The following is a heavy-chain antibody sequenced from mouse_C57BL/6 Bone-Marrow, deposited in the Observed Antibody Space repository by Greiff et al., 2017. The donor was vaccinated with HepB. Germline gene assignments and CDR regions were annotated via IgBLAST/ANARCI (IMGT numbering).Heavy chain of an antibody. CDR1: GFNIKDDY. J-gene: IGHJ4*01. D-gene: IGHD2-5*01. CDR2: IDPENGDT. Sequence: VQLKQSGAELVRPGASVKLSCTASGFNIKDDYMHWVKQRPEQGLEWIGWIDPENGDTEYASKFQGKATITADTSSNTDYLQLSSLTSEDTAVYYCTKDSNYSYYYAMDYWGQGTSVTVSS. V-gene: IGHV14-4*01. CDR3: TKDSNYSYYYAMDY.